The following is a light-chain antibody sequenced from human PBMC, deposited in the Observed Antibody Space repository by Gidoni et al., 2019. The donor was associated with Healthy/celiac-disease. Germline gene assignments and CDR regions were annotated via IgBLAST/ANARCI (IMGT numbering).Light chain of an antibody. V-gene: IGLV3-1*01. Sequence: SYELTQPPSVSVSPGQTASITCSGDKLGDKYACWYQQKPGQSPVLVIYQDSKRPSGIPELFSGSNSGNTATLTISGTQAMDEADYYCQAWDSSTVHVVFGGGTKLTVL. CDR1: KLGDKY. J-gene: IGLJ2*01. CDR2: QDS. CDR3: QAWDSSTVHVV.